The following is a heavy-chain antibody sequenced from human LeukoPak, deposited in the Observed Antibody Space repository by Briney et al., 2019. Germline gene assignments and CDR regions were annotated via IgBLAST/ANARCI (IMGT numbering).Heavy chain of an antibody. CDR3: AKDRHYYDFWSGYFTSPYFDY. CDR1: GFTFSSYA. CDR2: ISGSGGST. Sequence: GGSLRLSCAASGFTFSSYAMSWVLQAPGKGLEWVSAISGSGGSTYYADSVKGRFTISRDNSKNTLYLQMNSLRAEDTAVYYCAKDRHYYDFWSGYFTSPYFDYWGQGTLVTVSS. J-gene: IGHJ4*02. V-gene: IGHV3-23*01. D-gene: IGHD3-3*01.